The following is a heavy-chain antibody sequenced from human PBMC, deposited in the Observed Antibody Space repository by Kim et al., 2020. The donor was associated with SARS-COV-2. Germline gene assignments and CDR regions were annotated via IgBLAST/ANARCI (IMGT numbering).Heavy chain of an antibody. CDR3: ARVVRDYYDRSGYYYGAKVRQLGGGFDP. CDR1: GGSFSDYY. V-gene: IGHV4-34*01. CDR2: INHSGST. J-gene: IGHJ5*02. D-gene: IGHD3-22*01. Sequence: SETLSLSCAVYGGSFSDYYWSWIRQPPGKGLEWIGEINHSGSTNYNPSLKSRVTISVDTSKNQFSLKLSSVTAADTAVYYCARVVRDYYDRSGYYYGAKVRQLGGGFDPWGQGTLVTVSS.